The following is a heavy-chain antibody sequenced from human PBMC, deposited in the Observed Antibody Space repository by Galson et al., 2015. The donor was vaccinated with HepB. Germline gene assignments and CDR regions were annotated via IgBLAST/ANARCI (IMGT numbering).Heavy chain of an antibody. J-gene: IGHJ6*02. CDR1: GYTFTSYG. V-gene: IGHV1-18*01. CDR2: ISAYNGNT. D-gene: IGHD2-8*01. CDR3: ARWCVENWCMLYEVYYYYVMDV. Sequence: SVRVSCKASGYTFTSYGISWVRQAPGQGLEWMGWISAYNGNTNYAQKLQGRVTMTTDTSTSTAYMELRSLRSDDTAVYYCARWCVENWCMLYEVYYYYVMDVWGQGTTVTVSS.